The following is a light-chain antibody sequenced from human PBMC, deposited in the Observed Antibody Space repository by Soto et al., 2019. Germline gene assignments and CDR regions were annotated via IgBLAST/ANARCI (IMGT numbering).Light chain of an antibody. J-gene: IGKJ1*01. CDR3: QQYNSYSWT. V-gene: IGKV1-5*01. Sequence: DTPTTQSPSTLSGSEGERVTIPCRASQTISSWLAWYQQKPGKAPKLLIYAASTLQSGVPSRFSGSGSGTDFTLTISCLQSEDFATYYCQQYNSYSWTFGQGTMVDIK. CDR2: AAS. CDR1: QTISSW.